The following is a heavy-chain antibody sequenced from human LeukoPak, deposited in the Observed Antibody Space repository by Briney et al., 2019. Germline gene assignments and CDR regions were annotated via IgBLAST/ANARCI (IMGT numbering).Heavy chain of an antibody. CDR2: INSDGSST. Sequence: GGSLRLSCAASGFTFSSYWMHWVRQAPGKGLVWVSRINSDGSSTSYADSVKGRFTISRDNAKNTLYLQMNSLRAEDTAVYYCAKDSGAIVVVPYWYFDLWGRGTLVTVSS. J-gene: IGHJ2*01. V-gene: IGHV3-74*01. CDR3: AKDSGAIVVVPYWYFDL. CDR1: GFTFSSYW. D-gene: IGHD3-22*01.